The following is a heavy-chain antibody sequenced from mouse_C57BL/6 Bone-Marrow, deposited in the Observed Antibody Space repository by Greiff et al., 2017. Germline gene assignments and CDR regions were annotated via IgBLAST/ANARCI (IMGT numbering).Heavy chain of an antibody. CDR1: GYTFTSYW. V-gene: IGHV1-64*01. CDR2: IHPNSGST. D-gene: IGHD1-1*01. J-gene: IGHJ1*03. CDR3: ARRAYYYGSSYGYFDV. Sequence: VQLQQPGAELVKPGASVKLSCKASGYTFTSYWMHWVKQRPGQGLEWIGMIHPNSGSTNYNEKVKSKATLTVDKSSSTAYMQLSSLTSEDAAVYYCARRAYYYGSSYGYFDVWGTGTTVTVSS.